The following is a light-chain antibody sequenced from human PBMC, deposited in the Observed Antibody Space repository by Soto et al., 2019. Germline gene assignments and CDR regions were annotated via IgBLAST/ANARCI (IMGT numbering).Light chain of an antibody. Sequence: QTVVTQESSFSVSPGGSVTLTCGLSSGSVSTSYYPSWYQQTPGQAPRTLIYSTNTRSSGVPDRFSGSILGNKAALTITGAQADDESDYYCVLYMGRGISVFGGGTKLTVL. V-gene: IGLV8-61*01. CDR3: VLYMGRGISV. CDR2: STN. CDR1: SGSVSTSYY. J-gene: IGLJ3*02.